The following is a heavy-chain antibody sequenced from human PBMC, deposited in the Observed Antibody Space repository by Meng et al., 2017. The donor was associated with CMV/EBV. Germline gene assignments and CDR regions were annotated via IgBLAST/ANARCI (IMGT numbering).Heavy chain of an antibody. V-gene: IGHV3-20*04. CDR3: TRAAYYDFWSGYQNQADAFDI. Sequence: GGSLRLSCAASGFAFREHGMTWVRQAPGKGLEWVAGMNWNGDGTGYADSVKGRFTISRGNAKNSLYLQMNSLRAEDTAVYYCTRAAYYDFWSGYQNQADAFDIWGQGTVVTVSS. J-gene: IGHJ3*02. D-gene: IGHD3-3*01. CDR1: GFAFREHG. CDR2: MNWNGDGT.